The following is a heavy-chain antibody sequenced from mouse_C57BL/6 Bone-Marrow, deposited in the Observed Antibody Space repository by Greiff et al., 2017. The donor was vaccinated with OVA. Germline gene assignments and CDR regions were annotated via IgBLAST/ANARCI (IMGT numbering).Heavy chain of an antibody. Sequence: QVHVQQSGAELARPGASVKLSCKASGYTFTSYWMHWVKQRPGQGLEWIGDINPRSGDTKYNQKFKDKATMTADKSSSTAYMQLSSLTNEDSAVYYCARDYDYRMVAYWGQGTPVTVSA. J-gene: IGHJ3*01. CDR3: ARDYDYRMVAY. V-gene: IGHV1-7*01. CDR1: GYTFTSYW. CDR2: INPRSGDT. D-gene: IGHD2-4*01.